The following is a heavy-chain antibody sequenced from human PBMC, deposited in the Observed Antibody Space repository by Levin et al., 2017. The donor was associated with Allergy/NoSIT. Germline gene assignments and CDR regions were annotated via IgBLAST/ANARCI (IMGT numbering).Heavy chain of an antibody. V-gene: IGHV1-2*02. Sequence: EASVKVSCKASGYTFTGYFIHWVRQAPGQGLEWMGWINPNSGGTQYAQKFQGRVTMTRDTSITTAYMELNRLRSDDTAVYYCARAILILGGLVATTGGATWFDPWGQGTLVTVSS. J-gene: IGHJ5*02. CDR3: ARAILILGGLVATTGGATWFDP. CDR2: INPNSGGT. D-gene: IGHD5-12*01. CDR1: GYTFTGYF.